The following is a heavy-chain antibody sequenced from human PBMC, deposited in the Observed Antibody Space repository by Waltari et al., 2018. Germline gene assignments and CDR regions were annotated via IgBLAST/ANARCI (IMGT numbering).Heavy chain of an antibody. D-gene: IGHD3-10*01. V-gene: IGHV3-30*02. Sequence: QVQLVESGGGVVQPGMSLRLSCAESGFTIGSSGMHWVRQAPGKGREWVALIHFDGGQTYYGDSVRGWFTISTDNSKNTLYLDMNSLKLNDTAIYYCAKDAFGNTYLDHWGQGTLVTVAS. CDR3: AKDAFGNTYLDH. CDR2: IHFDGGQT. CDR1: GFTIGSSG. J-gene: IGHJ4*02.